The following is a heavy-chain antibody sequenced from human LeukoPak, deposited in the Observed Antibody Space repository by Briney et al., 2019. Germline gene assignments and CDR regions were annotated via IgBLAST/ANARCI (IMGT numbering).Heavy chain of an antibody. CDR3: AERRAYGDYVAGFDY. Sequence: TSETLSLTCTVSGVSITSYFWSWIRQPPGRGLEWIGYIYHSGSTNSNPSLKSRVTISVDKSKNQFSLKLSSVTAADTAVYYCAERRAYGDYVAGFDYWGQGTLVTVSS. CDR2: IYHSGST. D-gene: IGHD4-17*01. V-gene: IGHV4-59*12. J-gene: IGHJ4*02. CDR1: GVSITSYF.